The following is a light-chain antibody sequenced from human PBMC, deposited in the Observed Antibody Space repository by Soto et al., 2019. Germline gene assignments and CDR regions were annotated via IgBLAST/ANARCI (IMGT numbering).Light chain of an antibody. J-gene: IGLJ1*01. CDR1: SSDVGGYNY. CDR3: SSYTSSGLYV. V-gene: IGLV2-14*01. CDR2: DVS. Sequence: QSALTQPASVSGSPGQSITISCTGTSSDVGGYNYVSWYQQHPGTAPKLMIYDVSNRPSGVSNRFSGSNSGNTASLTISGRQAEDEADYYCSSYTSSGLYVFGAGTKLTVL.